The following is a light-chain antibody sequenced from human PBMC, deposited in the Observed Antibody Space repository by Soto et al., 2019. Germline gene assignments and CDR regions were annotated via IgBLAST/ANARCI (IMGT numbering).Light chain of an antibody. J-gene: IGLJ1*01. V-gene: IGLV1-47*01. CDR2: RSN. CDR3: VTWDYSLSRYV. Sequence: QSVLTQPPSASGTPGQKVTISCSGSTSNIGSNYIYWYQQFPGSAPKLLIYRSNQRPSGVPDRVSGSKSGTSASLAISRIRSEDAADYYCVTWDYSLSRYVFGTGTKLTVL. CDR1: TSNIGSNY.